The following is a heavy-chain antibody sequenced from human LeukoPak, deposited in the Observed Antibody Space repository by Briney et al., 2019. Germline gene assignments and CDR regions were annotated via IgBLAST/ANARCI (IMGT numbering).Heavy chain of an antibody. Sequence: GGSLRFSCAASGFTFSSYAMSWVRQAPGKGLEWVSAISGSGGSTYYADSVKGRFTISRDNSKNTLYLQMNSLRSEDTAVYYCANSPDYSNYAYYFDYWGQGTLVTVPS. CDR3: ANSPDYSNYAYYFDY. V-gene: IGHV3-23*01. CDR1: GFTFSSYA. J-gene: IGHJ4*02. CDR2: ISGSGGST. D-gene: IGHD4-11*01.